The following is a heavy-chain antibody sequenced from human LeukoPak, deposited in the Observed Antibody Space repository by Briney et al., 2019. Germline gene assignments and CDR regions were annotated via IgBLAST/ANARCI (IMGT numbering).Heavy chain of an antibody. D-gene: IGHD5-12*01. V-gene: IGHV4-4*07. J-gene: IGHJ6*03. Sequence: SETLSLTRTVSGGSISSYYWSWIRQPAGKGLEWIGRIYTSGSTNYNPSLKSRVTISVDKSKNQFSLKLSSVTAADTAVYYCARLATNYYYYMDVWGKGTTVTVSS. CDR1: GGSISSYY. CDR3: ARLATNYYYYMDV. CDR2: IYTSGST.